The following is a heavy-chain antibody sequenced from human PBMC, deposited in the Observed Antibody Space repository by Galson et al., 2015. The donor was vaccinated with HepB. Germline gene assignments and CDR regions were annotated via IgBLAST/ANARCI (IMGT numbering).Heavy chain of an antibody. Sequence: ETLSLTCRVSGGSIVSSSHYWGWIRQPPGKGLEWIGRIYYGGSGTTLYNPSLKSRVTISVDPTRNQFSLELRSVTAADTAVYYCARPRYCSSATCTAAFDSWGQGILVTVSS. D-gene: IGHD2-2*01. V-gene: IGHV4-39*01. CDR2: IYYGGSGTT. CDR1: GGSIVSSSHY. J-gene: IGHJ4*02. CDR3: ARPRYCSSATCTAAFDS.